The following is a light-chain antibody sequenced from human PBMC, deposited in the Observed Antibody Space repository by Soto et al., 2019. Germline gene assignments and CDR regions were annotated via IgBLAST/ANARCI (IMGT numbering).Light chain of an antibody. CDR2: AAS. CDR1: QSISSY. V-gene: IGKV1-39*01. Sequence: DIQMTQSPSSLSASVGDRVTITCRASQSISSYLNWYQQKPGKAPKLLIYAASSLQSGVPSRFSGSGSGTDFTLTISSLQPEDFATYYCQQSYSNLLTFGPGTKVDIK. J-gene: IGKJ3*01. CDR3: QQSYSNLLT.